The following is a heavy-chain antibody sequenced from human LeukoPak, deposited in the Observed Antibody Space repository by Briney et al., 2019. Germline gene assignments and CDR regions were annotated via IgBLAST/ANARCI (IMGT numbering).Heavy chain of an antibody. CDR3: ATTSGYFYY. J-gene: IGHJ4*02. Sequence: ASVKVSCKASAYTFTDYYVHWVRQAPGQGLEWMGRINPSSVDTNYAQNFQGRVTMTRDTSISTAYMELSRLRSDDTAVYYCATTSGYFYYWGQGTLVTVSS. CDR1: AYTFTDYY. D-gene: IGHD1-26*01. V-gene: IGHV1-2*06. CDR2: INPSSVDT.